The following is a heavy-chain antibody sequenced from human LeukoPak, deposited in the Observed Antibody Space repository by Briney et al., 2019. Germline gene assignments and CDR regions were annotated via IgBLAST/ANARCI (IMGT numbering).Heavy chain of an antibody. Sequence: QSGRSLRLSCAASGFTFNRYGMHWVRQAPGKGLEWVAVISFDGKVSYYADSVKGRFAISRDNSKNTLYLQMNTLRAEDTAVYYCAKDLEVTTVTYNWFDPWGQGTLVTVSS. CDR1: GFTFNRYG. J-gene: IGHJ5*02. CDR3: AKDLEVTTVTYNWFDP. CDR2: ISFDGKVS. D-gene: IGHD4-17*01. V-gene: IGHV3-30*18.